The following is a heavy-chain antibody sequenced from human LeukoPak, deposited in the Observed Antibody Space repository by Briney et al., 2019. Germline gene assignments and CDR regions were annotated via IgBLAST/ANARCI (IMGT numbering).Heavy chain of an antibody. D-gene: IGHD4-17*01. CDR3: AHGRGDYVYHEDYYYYYGMDV. J-gene: IGHJ6*02. Sequence: SQTLSLTCTVSGGSISSGGYYWSWIRQHPGKGLEWIGYIYYSGSTYYNPSLKSRVTISVDTSKNQFSLKLSSVTAADTAVYYCAHGRGDYVYHEDYYYYYGMDVWGQGTTVTVSS. CDR1: GGSISSGGYY. V-gene: IGHV4-31*03. CDR2: IYYSGST.